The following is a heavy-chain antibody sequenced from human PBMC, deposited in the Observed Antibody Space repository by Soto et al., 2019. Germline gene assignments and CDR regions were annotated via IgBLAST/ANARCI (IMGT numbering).Heavy chain of an antibody. D-gene: IGHD3-22*01. Sequence: SVKVSCKASGGTFSSYAISWVRQAPGQGLEWMGGIIPIFGTANYAQKFQGRVTITADKSTSTDYMELSSLRSEDTAVYYCASTPSLYYYDSSGPASFDYWG. CDR2: IIPIFGTA. V-gene: IGHV1-69*06. CDR1: GGTFSSYA. J-gene: IGHJ4*01. CDR3: ASTPSLYYYDSSGPASFDY.